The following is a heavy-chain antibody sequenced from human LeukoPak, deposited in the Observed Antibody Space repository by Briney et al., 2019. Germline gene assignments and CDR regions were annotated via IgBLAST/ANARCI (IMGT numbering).Heavy chain of an antibody. Sequence: PSQTLSLTCTVSGGSISSGDYYWSWIRQPPGKGLEWIGYIYYSGSTYSNPSLKSRVTISVDTSKNQFSLKLSSVTAADTAVYYCARAGLGGSQEFDPWGQGTLVTVSS. CDR2: IYYSGST. CDR1: GGSISSGDYY. CDR3: ARAGLGGSQEFDP. J-gene: IGHJ5*02. V-gene: IGHV4-30-4*01. D-gene: IGHD1-26*01.